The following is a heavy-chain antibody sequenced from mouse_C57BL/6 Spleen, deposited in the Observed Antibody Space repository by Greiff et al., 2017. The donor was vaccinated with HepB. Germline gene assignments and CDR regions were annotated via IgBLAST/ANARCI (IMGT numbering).Heavy chain of an antibody. CDR2: IYPRSGNT. CDR3: ARLRFTTVVDY. D-gene: IGHD1-1*01. V-gene: IGHV1-81*01. CDR1: GYTFTSYG. J-gene: IGHJ2*01. Sequence: QVQLKESGAELARPGASVKLSCKASGYTFTSYGISWVKQRTGQGLEWIGEIYPRSGNTYYNEKFKGKATLTADKSSSTAYMELRSLTSEDSAVYFCARLRFTTVVDYWGQGTTLTVSS.